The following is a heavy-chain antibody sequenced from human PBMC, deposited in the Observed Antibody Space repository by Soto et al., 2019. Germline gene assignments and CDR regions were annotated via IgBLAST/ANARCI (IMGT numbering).Heavy chain of an antibody. Sequence: GGSLRLSCAASGFTFSSYAMSWVRQAPGKGLEWVSAISGSGGSTYYADSVKGRFTISRDNSKNTLYLQMNSLRAEDTAVYYCAKVGVTYNWNDWGDYFDYWGQGTLVTVSS. CDR2: ISGSGGST. J-gene: IGHJ4*02. V-gene: IGHV3-23*01. D-gene: IGHD1-1*01. CDR1: GFTFSSYA. CDR3: AKVGVTYNWNDWGDYFDY.